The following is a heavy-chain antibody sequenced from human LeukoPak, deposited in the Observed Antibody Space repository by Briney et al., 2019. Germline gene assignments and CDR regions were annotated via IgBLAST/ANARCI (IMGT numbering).Heavy chain of an antibody. CDR1: GGSISSYY. Sequence: SETLSLTCTVSGGSISSYYWSWIRQPPGKGLEWIGYIYYSGSTNYNPSLKSRVTISVDTSKNQFSLRLSSVTAADTAVYYCAKPSNYYGSATDAFDFWGQGTMVTVSS. D-gene: IGHD3-10*01. CDR3: AKPSNYYGSATDAFDF. CDR2: IYYSGST. J-gene: IGHJ3*01. V-gene: IGHV4-59*12.